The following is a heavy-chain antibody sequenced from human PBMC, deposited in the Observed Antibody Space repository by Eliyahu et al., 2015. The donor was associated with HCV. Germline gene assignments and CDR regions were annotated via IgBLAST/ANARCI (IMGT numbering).Heavy chain of an antibody. D-gene: IGHD6-13*01. CDR1: GFTFSXYA. CDR3: VKDEYLGSSWRDDAFDI. CDR2: ISSNGGST. Sequence: EVQLVESGGGLVQPGGSLRLSCSASGFTFSXYAMHWVRQAPGKGLEYVSAISSNGGSTYYADSVKGRFTISRDNSKNILYLQMSSLRAEDTAVYYCVKDEYLGSSWRDDAFDIWGQGTMVTVSS. V-gene: IGHV3-64D*06. J-gene: IGHJ3*02.